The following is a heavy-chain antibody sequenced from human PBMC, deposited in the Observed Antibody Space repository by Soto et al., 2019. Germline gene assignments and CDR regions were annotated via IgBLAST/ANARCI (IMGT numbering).Heavy chain of an antibody. CDR2: IYTSGST. Sequence: SETLSLTCTVSGGSISSYYWSWTRQPAGKGLEWIGRIYTSGSTNYNPSLKSRVTMSVDTSKNQFSLKLSSVTAADTAVYYCAREGDYYGRNWFDPWGQGTLVTVS. J-gene: IGHJ5*02. V-gene: IGHV4-4*07. CDR3: AREGDYYGRNWFDP. CDR1: GGSISSYY. D-gene: IGHD3-10*01.